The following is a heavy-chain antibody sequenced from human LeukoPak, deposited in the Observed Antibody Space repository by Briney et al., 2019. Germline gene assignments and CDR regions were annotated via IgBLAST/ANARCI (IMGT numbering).Heavy chain of an antibody. J-gene: IGHJ6*02. D-gene: IGHD3-22*01. CDR2: LYSGGST. Sequence: PGGSLRLSCAASGFTFSSYGMHWVRQAPGKGLEWVSVLYSGGSTYYADSVKGRFTISRDNSKNTLYLQMNSLRAEDTAVYYCAREYDSSGSSYYYYGLGVWGQGTTVTVSS. V-gene: IGHV3-NL1*01. CDR3: AREYDSSGSSYYYYGLGV. CDR1: GFTFSSYG.